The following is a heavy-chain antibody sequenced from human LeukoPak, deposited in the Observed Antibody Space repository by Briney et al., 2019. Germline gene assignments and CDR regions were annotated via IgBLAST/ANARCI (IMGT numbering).Heavy chain of an antibody. CDR1: GGSISSYY. J-gene: IGHJ4*02. V-gene: IGHV4-59*08. D-gene: IGHD3-22*01. CDR3: ARFGYYYDSSGYRYFDY. Sequence: PSETLSLTCTVSGGSISSYYWSWIRQPPGKGLEWIGYIYYSGSTNYNPSLKSRVTISVDTSKNQFSLKLSSVTAADTAVYYCARFGYYYDSSGYRYFDYWGQGTLVTVSS. CDR2: IYYSGST.